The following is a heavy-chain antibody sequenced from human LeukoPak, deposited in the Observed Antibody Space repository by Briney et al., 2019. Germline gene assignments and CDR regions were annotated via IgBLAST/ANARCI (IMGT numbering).Heavy chain of an antibody. D-gene: IGHD4-11*01. J-gene: IGHJ6*03. CDR2: IRYDGSNK. V-gene: IGHV3-30*02. Sequence: GGSLRLSCTASGFNFSTYWMTWVRQVPGKGLEWVAFIRYDGSNKNYADSVKGRFTISRDNSKNTLYLQMNSLRPEDTAVYYCAKNTMTTYQYYMDVWGKGTSVTISS. CDR1: GFNFSTYW. CDR3: AKNTMTTYQYYMDV.